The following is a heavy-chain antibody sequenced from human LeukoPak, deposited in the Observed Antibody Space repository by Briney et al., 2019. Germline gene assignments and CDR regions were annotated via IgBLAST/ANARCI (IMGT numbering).Heavy chain of an antibody. CDR2: VYTSGST. CDR3: ARDRYYFGSGSLQYYYYMDV. CDR1: GGSISSGTYY. J-gene: IGHJ6*03. Sequence: SETLSLTCTVSGGSISSGTYYWSWIRQPAGKGLEWIGRVYTSGSTNHNPSLKSRVTISLDTSNNQFSLKLSSVNAADTAVYYCARDRYYFGSGSLQYYYYMDVWGKGTTVTISS. D-gene: IGHD3-10*01. V-gene: IGHV4-61*02.